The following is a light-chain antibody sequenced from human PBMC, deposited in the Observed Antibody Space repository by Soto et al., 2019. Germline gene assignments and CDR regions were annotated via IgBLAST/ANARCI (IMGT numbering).Light chain of an antibody. V-gene: IGLV2-14*01. Sequence: SALTQPAFVSGSPGQSITISCTGTSSDVGGYNYVSWYQQHPGKAPKLMIFDVSNRPSGVSNRFSGSKSGNTASLTISGLQAEDEADYYCSSFTSSNTPHVLFGGGTQLTVL. CDR3: SSFTSSNTPHVL. CDR1: SSDVGGYNY. CDR2: DVS. J-gene: IGLJ2*01.